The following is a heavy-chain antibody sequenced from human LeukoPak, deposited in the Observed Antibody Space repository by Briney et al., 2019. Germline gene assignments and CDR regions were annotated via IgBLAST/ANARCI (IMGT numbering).Heavy chain of an antibody. Sequence: GGSLRLSCAASGFTVSNNFMSWVRQAPGKGPESVSIIYSGGDTDYADSVKGRFAISRQNSQNTLYLQMNSLRIEDTAVYYCVKGTPGSLSVWGQGTLVTVSS. D-gene: IGHD1-26*01. CDR2: IYSGGDT. J-gene: IGHJ4*02. CDR3: VKGTPGSLSV. V-gene: IGHV3-53*04. CDR1: GFTVSNNF.